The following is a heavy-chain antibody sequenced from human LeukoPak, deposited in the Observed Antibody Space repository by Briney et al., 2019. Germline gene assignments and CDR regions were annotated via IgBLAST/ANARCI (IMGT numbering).Heavy chain of an antibody. CDR2: IYAGGNA. CDR1: GFTVSSNY. D-gene: IGHD6-19*01. V-gene: IGHV3-53*01. J-gene: IGHJ3*02. Sequence: GGSLRLSCAASGFTVSSNYMTWVRQAPGKGLQWVSVIYAGGNAYYADSVKGRFTISRDNSKNTVYLQMNSLRVEDTAIYYCARALGSGITKSGNDAFDMWGQGTMAPVFS. CDR3: ARALGSGITKSGNDAFDM.